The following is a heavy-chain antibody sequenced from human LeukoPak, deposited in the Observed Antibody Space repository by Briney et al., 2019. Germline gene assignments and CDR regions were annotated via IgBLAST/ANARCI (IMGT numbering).Heavy chain of an antibody. J-gene: IGHJ4*02. V-gene: IGHV4-39*01. CDR3: ARHGGYSSGAGY. CDR2: IYYSGST. CDR1: GGSISSSSYY. D-gene: IGHD6-19*01. Sequence: PSETLSLTCTVSGGSISSSSYYWGWIRQPPGKGLEWIGSIYYSGSTYYNPSLKSRVTISVDTSKNQFSLKLSSVTAADTAVYYCARHGGYSSGAGYWGQGTLVTVSS.